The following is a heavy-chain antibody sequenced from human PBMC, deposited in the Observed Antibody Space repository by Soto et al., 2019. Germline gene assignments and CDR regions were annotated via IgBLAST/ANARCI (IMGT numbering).Heavy chain of an antibody. J-gene: IGHJ4*02. CDR1: GYTFISYY. CDR2: INPSGGST. V-gene: IGHV1-46*01. D-gene: IGHD1-1*01. CDR3: ARNDNSRLDY. Sequence: GASVKVSCKASGYTFISYYMHWVRQAPGQGLEWMGMINPSGGSTSYAQKFQGRVTMTRDTSTSTVYMELSSLRSEDTAVYHCARNDNSRLDYWGQGTLVTVSS.